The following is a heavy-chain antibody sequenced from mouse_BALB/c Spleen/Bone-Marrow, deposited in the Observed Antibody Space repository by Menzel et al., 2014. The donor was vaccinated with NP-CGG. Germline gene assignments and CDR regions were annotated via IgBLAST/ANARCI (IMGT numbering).Heavy chain of an antibody. CDR1: GFTFSSYA. CDR2: ISSGGST. CDR3: ASPLYYGLHYYAMDY. D-gene: IGHD1-2*01. Sequence: EVQLVESGGGLVKPGGSLKLSRAASGFTFSSYAMSWVRQTPEKRLEWVASISSGGSTYYPDSVKGRFTISRDNARNILYLQMSSLRSEDTAMYYCASPLYYGLHYYAMDYWGQGTSVTVSS. V-gene: IGHV5-6-5*01. J-gene: IGHJ4*01.